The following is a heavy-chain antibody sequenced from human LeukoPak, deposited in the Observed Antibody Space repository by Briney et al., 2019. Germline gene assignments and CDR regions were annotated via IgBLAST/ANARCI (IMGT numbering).Heavy chain of an antibody. Sequence: PSETLSLTCAVSGVSFDGYYWSWVRQTPGKGLEWIGEINHSGYTNDSPSLKSRVTLSIDTSRKQFSLNLRSMTVADAGIYYCTRMTTGHDYWGQGTLVTVSS. CDR1: GVSFDGYY. CDR2: INHSGYT. J-gene: IGHJ4*02. V-gene: IGHV4-34*01. D-gene: IGHD4-17*01. CDR3: TRMTTGHDY.